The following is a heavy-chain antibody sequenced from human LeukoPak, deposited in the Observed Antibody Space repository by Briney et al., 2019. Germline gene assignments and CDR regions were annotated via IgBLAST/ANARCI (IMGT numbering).Heavy chain of an antibody. V-gene: IGHV3-33*01. Sequence: GGSLRLSCAASGFSLSAYGVHWVRQAPGKGLEWVAVIWYDGTSKDYADSVKGRFTFSRDNSKNTLYLQMNSLRDEDTAVYYCARVSGLGYLDYWGQGTLVTVSS. D-gene: IGHD3-16*01. J-gene: IGHJ4*02. CDR3: ARVSGLGYLDY. CDR1: GFSLSAYG. CDR2: IWYDGTSK.